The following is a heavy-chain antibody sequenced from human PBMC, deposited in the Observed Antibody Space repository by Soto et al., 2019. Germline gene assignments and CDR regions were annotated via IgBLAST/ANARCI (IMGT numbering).Heavy chain of an antibody. CDR2: IYWDDDK. J-gene: IGHJ4*02. Sequence: QITLKESGPTLVKPTQTLTLTCTFSGFSLSTSGVGVGWIRQSPRKALEWLAHIYWDDDKRYSPSLKSRLTITKDTSKNQVVLTMTNMDPVDTATYYCTHRRRGSGSPHFWGQGTLVTVSS. D-gene: IGHD3-10*01. V-gene: IGHV2-5*02. CDR1: GFSLSTSGVG. CDR3: THRRRGSGSPHF.